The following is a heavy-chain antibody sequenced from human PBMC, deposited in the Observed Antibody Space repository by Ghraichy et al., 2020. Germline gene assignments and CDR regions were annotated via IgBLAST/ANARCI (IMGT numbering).Heavy chain of an antibody. CDR2: IKQDGSEK. CDR3: ARENDFRSGYWNGMDV. D-gene: IGHD3-3*01. Sequence: GGSLRLSCAASGFTFSSYWMSWVRQPPGKGLEWVANIKQDGSEKYYVDSVKGRFTISRDNAKNSLYLQMNSLRAEDTAVYYCARENDFRSGYWNGMDVWGQGTTVTLSS. J-gene: IGHJ6*02. V-gene: IGHV3-7*01. CDR1: GFTFSSYW.